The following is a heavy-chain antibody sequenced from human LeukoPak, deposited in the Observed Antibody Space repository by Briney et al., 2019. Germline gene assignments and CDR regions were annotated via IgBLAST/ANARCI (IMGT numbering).Heavy chain of an antibody. CDR3: ASGRHDFVH. V-gene: IGHV3-7*01. CDR1: GFAFSTYW. J-gene: IGHJ4*01. D-gene: IGHD3-16*01. CDR2: INLDGSEV. Sequence: GGSLRLSCAASGFAFSTYWMTWVRQAPGKGLEWVANINLDGSEVHYVDSLKDRFTISRDDARNSLYLQMNSLRAEDTAVYYCASGRHDFVHWGHGTLVTVSS.